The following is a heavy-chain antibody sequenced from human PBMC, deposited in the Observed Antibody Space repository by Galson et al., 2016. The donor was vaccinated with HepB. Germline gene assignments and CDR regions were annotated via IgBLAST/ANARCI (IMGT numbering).Heavy chain of an antibody. V-gene: IGHV1-2*02. CDR1: GYRFTDNH. Sequence: SVKVSCKASGYRFTDNHLHWVRQAPGQGLEWMGWSNPNSGGTNYAQRFQGRVTMTRDTSISTAYLELSRLTSDDTAVYYCAREFADRHATDYWGQGTLVTVSS. J-gene: IGHJ4*02. CDR3: AREFADRHATDY. CDR2: SNPNSGGT. D-gene: IGHD2-15*01.